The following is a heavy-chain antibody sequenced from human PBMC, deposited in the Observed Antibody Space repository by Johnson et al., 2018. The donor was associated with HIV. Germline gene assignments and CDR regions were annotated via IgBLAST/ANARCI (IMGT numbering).Heavy chain of an antibody. CDR1: GFTFSNVW. V-gene: IGHV3-15*01. J-gene: IGHJ3*02. D-gene: IGHD6-13*01. CDR2: IKSNADGGTA. Sequence: VQLVESGGGLVKPGGSLRLSCVASGFTFSNVWMNWVRQAPGKGLEWVGRIKSNADGGTAHYGAPVNGSFSISRDESQNTLYLQMNSLKTEDTAVYYCTRGGRIAAAGTGPRWGAFDIWGQGTMVTVSS. CDR3: TRGGRIAAAGTGPRWGAFDI.